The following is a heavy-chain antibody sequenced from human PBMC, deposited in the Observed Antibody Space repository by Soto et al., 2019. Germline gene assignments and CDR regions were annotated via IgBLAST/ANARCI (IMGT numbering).Heavy chain of an antibody. V-gene: IGHV4-31*03. CDR1: GGSISSGGYY. D-gene: IGHD3-10*01. Sequence: SETLSLTCTVSGGSISSGGYYWSWIRQHPGKGLEWIGYIYYSGSTYYNPSLKSRVTISVDTSKNQFSLKLSSVTAADTAVYYCAAEEGEIRFGELPRGAFDIWGQGTMVTVSS. CDR3: AAEEGEIRFGELPRGAFDI. J-gene: IGHJ3*02. CDR2: IYYSGST.